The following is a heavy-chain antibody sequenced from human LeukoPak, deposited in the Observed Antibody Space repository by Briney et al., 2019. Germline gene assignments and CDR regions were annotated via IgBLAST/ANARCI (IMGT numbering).Heavy chain of an antibody. V-gene: IGHV3-66*01. CDR3: AIFWSGYYTRDFDY. Sequence: GGSLRLSCAASGFTFSSYSMNWVRQAPGKGLEWVSVIYSGGSTYYADSVKGRFTISRDNSKNTLYLQMNSLRAEDTAVYYCAIFWSGYYTRDFDYWGQGTLVTVSS. CDR2: IYSGGST. D-gene: IGHD3-3*01. CDR1: GFTFSSYS. J-gene: IGHJ4*02.